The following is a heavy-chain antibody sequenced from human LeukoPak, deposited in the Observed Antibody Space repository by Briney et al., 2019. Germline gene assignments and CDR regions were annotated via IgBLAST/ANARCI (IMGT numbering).Heavy chain of an antibody. V-gene: IGHV3-53*01. CDR3: VRGQTRVTTRYDMDV. D-gene: IGHD4-17*01. CDR1: GFTVSSNY. J-gene: IGHJ6*02. Sequence: GGSLRLSCAASGFTVSSNYMNWVRQAPGKGLEWVSVIYSATSAYYTDSVKGRFTISRDNSKNTLYLQMNSLRAEDTAVYYCVRGQTRVTTRYDMDVWGQGTTVTVSS. CDR2: IYSATSA.